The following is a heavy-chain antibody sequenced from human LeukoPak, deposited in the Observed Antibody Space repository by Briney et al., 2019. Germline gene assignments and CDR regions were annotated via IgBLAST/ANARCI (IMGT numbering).Heavy chain of an antibody. CDR2: IYPGDSET. V-gene: IGHV5-51*01. CDR3: ARHVGVTTEFDY. CDR1: GYSFTSYW. J-gene: IGHJ4*02. D-gene: IGHD3-3*01. Sequence: GESLKISCKVSGYSFTSYWIGWVRQMPGKGLEYMGTIYPGDSETRYSPSFKGQVTISADKSISTAYLQWSSLKASDTAMYYCARHVGVTTEFDYWGQGTLVTVSS.